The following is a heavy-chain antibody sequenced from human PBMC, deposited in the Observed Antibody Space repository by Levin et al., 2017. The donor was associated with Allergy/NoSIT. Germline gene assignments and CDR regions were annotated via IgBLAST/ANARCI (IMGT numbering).Heavy chain of an antibody. CDR2: ISSSSSTI. D-gene: IGHD6-13*01. J-gene: IGHJ4*02. CDR1: GFTFSSYS. V-gene: IGHV3-48*01. Sequence: PGGSLRLSCAASGFTFSSYSMNWVRQAPGKGLEWVSYISSSSSTIYYADSVKGRFTISRDNAKNSLYLQMNSLRAEDTAVYYCARDTHEQQLVLNEGVGSDYWGQGTLVTVSS. CDR3: ARDTHEQQLVLNEGVGSDY.